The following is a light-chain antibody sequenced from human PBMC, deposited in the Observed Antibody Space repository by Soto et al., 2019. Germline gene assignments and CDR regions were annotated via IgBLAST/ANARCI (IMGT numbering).Light chain of an antibody. V-gene: IGLV2-8*01. Sequence: QSALTQPPSASGSPGQSVTISCTGTSSDVGGCDYVSWYQQHPGKAPKLMIYEATIRPSGVSDRFSGSKSGNTASLTVSGLQAEDEADYYCSSYTGGNPSYVFGNGTRSPS. CDR3: SSYTGGNPSYV. CDR1: SSDVGGCDY. CDR2: EAT. J-gene: IGLJ1*01.